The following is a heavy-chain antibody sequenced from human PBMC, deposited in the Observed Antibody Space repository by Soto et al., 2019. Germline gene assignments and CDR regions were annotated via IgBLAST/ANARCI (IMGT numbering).Heavy chain of an antibody. V-gene: IGHV3-53*04. D-gene: IGHD6-13*01. CDR2: IYSGGST. CDR1: GFTVSSNY. J-gene: IGHJ3*02. Sequence: GGSLRLSCAASGFTVSSNYMSWVRQAPGKGLEWVSVIYSGGSTYYADSVKGRFTISRHNSKNTLYLQMNSLRAEDTAVYYCAAQGPGKYSSSWYGRSDAFDIWGQGTMVTVSS. CDR3: AAQGPGKYSSSWYGRSDAFDI.